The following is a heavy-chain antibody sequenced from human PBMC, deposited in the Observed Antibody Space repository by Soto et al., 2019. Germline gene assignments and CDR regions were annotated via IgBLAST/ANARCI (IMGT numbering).Heavy chain of an antibody. Sequence: GGSLRLSCSASGFTFSSYAMHWVRQAPGKGLEYVSAISSNGGSTYYADSVKGRFTISRDNSKNNLYLQMSSLRAEDTAVYYCVKGIGGDLRRDYYYGMDVWGQGTTVTVSS. CDR1: GFTFSSYA. J-gene: IGHJ6*02. CDR2: ISSNGGST. V-gene: IGHV3-64D*06. D-gene: IGHD4-17*01. CDR3: VKGIGGDLRRDYYYGMDV.